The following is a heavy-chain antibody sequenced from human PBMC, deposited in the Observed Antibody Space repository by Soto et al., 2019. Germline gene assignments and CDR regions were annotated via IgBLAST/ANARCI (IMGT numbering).Heavy chain of an antibody. Sequence: GGSLRLSCAASGFTFRSYAMSWVRQAPGKGLEWVSAISGSGGSTYYADSVKGRFTISRDNSKNTLYLQMNSLRAEDTAVYYCARGDYYDSSGPFSDAFDIWGQGTMVTVSS. V-gene: IGHV3-23*01. CDR1: GFTFRSYA. D-gene: IGHD3-22*01. J-gene: IGHJ3*02. CDR3: ARGDYYDSSGPFSDAFDI. CDR2: ISGSGGST.